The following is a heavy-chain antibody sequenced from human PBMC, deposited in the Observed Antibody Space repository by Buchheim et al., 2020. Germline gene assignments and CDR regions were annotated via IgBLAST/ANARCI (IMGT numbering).Heavy chain of an antibody. CDR3: AKEDIVVVVAATLPGVDYYGMDV. CDR1: GFTFSSYA. J-gene: IGHJ6*02. D-gene: IGHD2-15*01. CDR2: ISGSGGGT. Sequence: EVQLLESGGGLVQPGGSLRLSCAASGFTFSSYAMSWVRQAPGKGLEWVSAISGSGGGTYYADPVKGRFTISRDNSKKTLYLQRNSLRAEDTAVYYCAKEDIVVVVAATLPGVDYYGMDVWGQGTT. V-gene: IGHV3-23*01.